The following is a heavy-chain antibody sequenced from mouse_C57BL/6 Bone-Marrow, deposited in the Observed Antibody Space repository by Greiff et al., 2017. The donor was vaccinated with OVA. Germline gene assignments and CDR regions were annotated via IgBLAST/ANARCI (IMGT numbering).Heavy chain of an antibody. Sequence: LVESGAELARPGASVKMSCKASGYTFTSYTMHWVKQRPGQGLEWIGYINPSSGYTKYNQKFKDKATLTADKSSSTAYMQLSSLTSEDSAVYYCARFGGFSAYWGQGTLVTVSA. V-gene: IGHV1-4*01. J-gene: IGHJ3*01. CDR2: INPSSGYT. CDR1: GYTFTSYT. CDR3: ARFGGFSAY.